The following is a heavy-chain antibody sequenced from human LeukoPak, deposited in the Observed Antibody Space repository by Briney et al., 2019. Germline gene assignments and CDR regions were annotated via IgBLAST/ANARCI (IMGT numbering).Heavy chain of an antibody. Sequence: ASVKVSCKASGYTFADYYMNWVRQAPGQGLEWMGWISAYNGNTHYAQKLQGRVTMTTDTSTSTAYMELRSLRSDDTAVYYCARALYHTFDYWGQGTLVTVSS. V-gene: IGHV1-18*04. CDR2: ISAYNGNT. D-gene: IGHD2-2*01. CDR1: GYTFADYY. CDR3: ARALYHTFDY. J-gene: IGHJ4*02.